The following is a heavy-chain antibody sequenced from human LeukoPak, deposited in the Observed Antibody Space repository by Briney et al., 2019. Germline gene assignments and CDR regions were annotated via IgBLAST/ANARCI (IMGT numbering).Heavy chain of an antibody. CDR1: GYSFTSYW. D-gene: IGHD2-15*01. CDR3: ARRSVVVIAATQDFAYYFDY. J-gene: IGHJ4*02. CDR2: IYPGDSDT. V-gene: IGHV5-51*01. Sequence: GESLKISCKGSGYSFTSYWIGWVRQMPGKGLEWMGIIYPGDSDTRYSPSFQGQVTISADKSISTAYLQWSSLKASDTAMYYCARRSVVVIAATQDFAYYFDYWGQGTLVTVSS.